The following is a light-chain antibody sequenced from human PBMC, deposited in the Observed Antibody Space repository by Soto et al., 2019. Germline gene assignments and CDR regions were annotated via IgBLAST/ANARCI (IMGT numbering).Light chain of an antibody. CDR1: QSVSSSY. J-gene: IGKJ1*01. Sequence: EIVLTQSPGNLSLSPGERATLSCRASQSVSSSYLAWYQQKPGQAPRLLIYDASTRATGIPDRFSGSGSGTDFTLTISRLEPEDFAVYYCQQYGTSPRTFGQGTRV. CDR3: QQYGTSPRT. CDR2: DAS. V-gene: IGKV3-20*01.